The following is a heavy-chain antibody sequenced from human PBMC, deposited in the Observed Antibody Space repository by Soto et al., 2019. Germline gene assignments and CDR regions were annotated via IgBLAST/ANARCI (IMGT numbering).Heavy chain of an antibody. Sequence: HPGGSLRLSCVASGFTFSSYGIHWVRQAPGKGLEWVAVISNDGSKEYYADSVKGRFTISRDNSKNTLYLQMDSLRPEDTAVYYCAKEITVAGDFDYWGHGTLVTVSS. CDR1: GFTFSSYG. J-gene: IGHJ4*01. V-gene: IGHV3-30*18. CDR2: ISNDGSKE. D-gene: IGHD6-19*01. CDR3: AKEITVAGDFDY.